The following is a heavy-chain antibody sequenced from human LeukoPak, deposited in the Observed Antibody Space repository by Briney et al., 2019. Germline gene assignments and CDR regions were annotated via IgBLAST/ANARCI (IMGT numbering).Heavy chain of an antibody. CDR3: ARSSSWCGADY. V-gene: IGHV4-34*01. CDR2: INHSGST. J-gene: IGHJ4*02. Sequence: SETLSLTCAVYGGSFSGYYWSWIRQPPGKGLEWIGEINHSGSTNYNPSLKSRVTISVDTSKNQFSLKLSSVTAADTAVYYCARSSSWCGADYWGQGTLVTVSS. CDR1: GGSFSGYY. D-gene: IGHD6-13*01.